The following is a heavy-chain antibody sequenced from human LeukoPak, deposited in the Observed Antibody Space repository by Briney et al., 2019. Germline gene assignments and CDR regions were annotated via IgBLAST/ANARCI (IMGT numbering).Heavy chain of an antibody. J-gene: IGHJ4*02. CDR1: GGSISSTNW. V-gene: IGHV4-4*02. CDR2: VDHSGYT. D-gene: IGHD3-10*01. CDR3: ARDVWVRGVIISDY. Sequence: KPSETLSLTCADSGGSISSTNWWTWVRQPPGKGLEWIGEVDHSGYTNYNPSLKSRVTISVDKSKNHFSLKLSSVTAADTAIYYCARDVWVRGVIISDYWGQGTLVTVSS.